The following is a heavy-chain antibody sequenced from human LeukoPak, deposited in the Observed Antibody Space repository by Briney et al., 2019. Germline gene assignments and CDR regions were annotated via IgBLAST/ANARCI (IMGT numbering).Heavy chain of an antibody. J-gene: IGHJ6*02. Sequence: SETLSLTCAVYGGSFSGYYWSWIRQPPGKGLEWIGEINHSGSTNYNPSLKSRVTISVDTSKNQFSLKLSSVTAADTAVYYCARGLKSPHYDFWMGGAHGMDVWGQGTTVTVSS. CDR2: INHSGST. V-gene: IGHV4-34*01. D-gene: IGHD3-3*01. CDR1: GGSFSGYY. CDR3: ARGLKSPHYDFWMGGAHGMDV.